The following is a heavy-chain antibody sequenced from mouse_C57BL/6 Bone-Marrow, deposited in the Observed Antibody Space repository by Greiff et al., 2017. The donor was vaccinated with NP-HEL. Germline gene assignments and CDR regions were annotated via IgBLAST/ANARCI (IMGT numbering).Heavy chain of an antibody. Sequence: VQLKESGAELVRPGASVKLSCTASGFNIKDDYMHWVKQRPEQGLEWIGWIDPENGDTEYASKFQGKATITADTSSNTAYLQLSSLTSEDTAVYYCTTYVLYGSGEVDYWGQGTTLTVSS. D-gene: IGHD1-1*01. CDR3: TTYVLYGSGEVDY. CDR1: GFNIKDDY. V-gene: IGHV14-4*01. J-gene: IGHJ2*01. CDR2: IDPENGDT.